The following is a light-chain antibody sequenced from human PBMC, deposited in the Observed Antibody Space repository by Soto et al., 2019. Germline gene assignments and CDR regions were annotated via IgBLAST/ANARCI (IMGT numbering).Light chain of an antibody. J-gene: IGKJ2*01. Sequence: EIVLTQSPGTLSLSPGARATLSCRASQSISSDFLAWYQQRRGQAPRLVIYGTSRRATGIPDRFSGRGSGTDFTLTITRLEPEDFAVYYCQLYSSSPPYTFGQGTKLEIK. CDR1: QSISSDF. V-gene: IGKV3-20*01. CDR3: QLYSSSPPYT. CDR2: GTS.